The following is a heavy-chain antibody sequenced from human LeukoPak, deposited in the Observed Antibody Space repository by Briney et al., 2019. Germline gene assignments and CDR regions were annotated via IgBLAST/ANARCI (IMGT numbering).Heavy chain of an antibody. Sequence: ASVKVSCKASRGTFRSYAISWVRQAPGQGLERTGRIIPILGIANYAQKFQGRVTITADKSTSTAYMELSSLRSEDTAVYYCARSGSGWSVFDYWGQGTLVTVSS. V-gene: IGHV1-69*04. CDR3: ARSGSGWSVFDY. D-gene: IGHD6-19*01. CDR1: RGTFRSYA. CDR2: IIPILGIA. J-gene: IGHJ4*02.